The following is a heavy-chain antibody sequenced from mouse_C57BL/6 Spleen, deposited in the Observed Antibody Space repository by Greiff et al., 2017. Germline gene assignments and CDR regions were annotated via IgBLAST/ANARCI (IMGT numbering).Heavy chain of an antibody. CDR1: GYTFTSYW. CDR2: IDPNSGGT. V-gene: IGHV1-72*01. CDR3: ARLAYYCSSSLDY. Sequence: QVQLKQPGAELVKPGASVKLSCKASGYTFTSYWMHWVKQRPGRGLEWIGRIDPNSGGTKYNEKFKSKATLTVDKHSSTAYMQLSSLTSEDSAVYYCARLAYYCSSSLDYWGQGTTLTVSS. J-gene: IGHJ2*01. D-gene: IGHD1-1*01.